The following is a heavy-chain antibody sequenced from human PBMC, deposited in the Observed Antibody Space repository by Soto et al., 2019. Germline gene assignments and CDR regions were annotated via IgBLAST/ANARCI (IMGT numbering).Heavy chain of an antibody. CDR3: ARGGELDD. J-gene: IGHJ4*02. V-gene: IGHV1-3*01. CDR2: INAANGYT. CDR1: GYSFTSFP. Sequence: QVQLVQSGAEVKKPGASVKVSCKASGYSFTSFPIHWVRQAPGQGLECMGWINAANGYTRYSQKFQGRVTITRDTPATTAYMDLSSLTSEDTAVYYCARGGELDDWGQGTLITVSS. D-gene: IGHD1-26*01.